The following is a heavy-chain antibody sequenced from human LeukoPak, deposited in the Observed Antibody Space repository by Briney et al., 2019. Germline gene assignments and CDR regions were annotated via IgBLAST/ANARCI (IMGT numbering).Heavy chain of an antibody. CDR1: GGSISSSSYY. D-gene: IGHD2-15*01. Sequence: SETLSLTCTVSGGSISSSSYYWGWIRQPPGKGLEWIGSIYYSGSTYYNPSLKRRVTISVDTSKNQFSLKLSSVTAADTAVYCCARHRPPDIADYWGQGTLVTVSS. J-gene: IGHJ4*02. CDR3: ARHRPPDIADY. V-gene: IGHV4-39*01. CDR2: IYYSGST.